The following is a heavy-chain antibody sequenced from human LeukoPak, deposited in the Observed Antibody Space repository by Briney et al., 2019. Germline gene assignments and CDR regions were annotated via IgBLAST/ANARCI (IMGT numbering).Heavy chain of an antibody. J-gene: IGHJ5*02. Sequence: PSETLSLTCAVYGGSFSGYYWSWIRQPPGKGLEWIGEINHSGSTNYNPSLKSRVTISVDTSKHQFSLKLSSVTAADTAVYYCARKLLWFGESSTGFDPWGQGTLVTVSS. D-gene: IGHD3-10*01. CDR3: ARKLLWFGESSTGFDP. CDR2: INHSGST. CDR1: GGSFSGYY. V-gene: IGHV4-34*01.